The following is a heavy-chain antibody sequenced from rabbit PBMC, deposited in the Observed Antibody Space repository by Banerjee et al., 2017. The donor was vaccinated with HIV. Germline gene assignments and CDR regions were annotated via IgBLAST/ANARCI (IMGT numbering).Heavy chain of an antibody. D-gene: IGHD3-1*01. Sequence: QEQLVESGGGLVQPEGSLTLTCTASGFSFSSSYCMCWVRQAPGKGLEWIGCIYTGSGSTYYATWAKGRFTISKTSSTTVTLQMTSLTAADTATYFCARQDSDKYGGLALWGQGTLVTVS. CDR2: IYTGSGST. CDR3: ARQDSDKYGGLAL. CDR1: GFSFSSSYC. J-gene: IGHJ3*01. V-gene: IGHV1S45*01.